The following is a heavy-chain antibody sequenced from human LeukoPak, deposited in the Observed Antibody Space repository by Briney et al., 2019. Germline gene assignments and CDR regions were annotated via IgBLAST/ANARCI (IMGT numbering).Heavy chain of an antibody. CDR3: ARYRQSPSDAFDI. D-gene: IGHD3-16*02. V-gene: IGHV4-59*01. CDR1: GGSINSYY. J-gene: IGHJ3*02. CDR2: IYYSGST. Sequence: SETLSLTCTVSGGSINSYYWSWIRQPPGRGLEWIGYIYYSGSTNYNPSLKSRVTISVDRSKNQFSLKLSSVTAADTAVYYCARYRQSPSDAFDIWGQGTMVTVSS.